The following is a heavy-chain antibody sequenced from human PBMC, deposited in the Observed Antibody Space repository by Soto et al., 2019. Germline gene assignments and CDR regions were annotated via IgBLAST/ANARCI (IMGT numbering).Heavy chain of an antibody. CDR1: GFTFSSYW. CDR3: AREYNWNSPFDS. Sequence: GGSLRLSCEVSGFTFSSYWMHWVRQAPGKGLVWVSRIDSDGTRTNYAESVKGRFTISRDNAKNTLYLQMSSLRAEDTAVYYCAREYNWNSPFDSWGQGTLGTVSS. CDR2: IDSDGTRT. D-gene: IGHD1-7*01. J-gene: IGHJ4*02. V-gene: IGHV3-74*01.